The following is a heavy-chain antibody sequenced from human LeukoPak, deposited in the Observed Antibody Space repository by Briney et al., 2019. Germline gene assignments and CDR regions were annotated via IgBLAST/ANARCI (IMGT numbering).Heavy chain of an antibody. J-gene: IGHJ4*02. CDR1: GYSISSGYY. Sequence: PSETQSLTCTVSGYSISSGYYWGWIRQPPGKGLEWIGSIYHSGSTYYNPSLKSRVTISVDTSKNQFSLKLSSVTAADTAVYYCARVGGSHYGEDYWGQGTLVTVSS. D-gene: IGHD1-26*01. CDR3: ARVGGSHYGEDY. V-gene: IGHV4-38-2*02. CDR2: IYHSGST.